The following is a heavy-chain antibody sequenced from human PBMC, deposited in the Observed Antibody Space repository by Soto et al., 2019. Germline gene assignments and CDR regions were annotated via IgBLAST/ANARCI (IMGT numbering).Heavy chain of an antibody. V-gene: IGHV4-34*01. CDR2: LNHSGST. CDR3: ARDKNYYYYGMDV. CDR1: GGSFSGYY. J-gene: IGHJ6*02. Sequence: PSETLSLTCAVYGGSFSGYYWNWIRQPPGKGLEWIGELNHSGSTKYNPSLKSRVSISVDTSKNQFSLRLNPVTAADTAVYYCARDKNYYYYGMDVWGQGTTVTVSS.